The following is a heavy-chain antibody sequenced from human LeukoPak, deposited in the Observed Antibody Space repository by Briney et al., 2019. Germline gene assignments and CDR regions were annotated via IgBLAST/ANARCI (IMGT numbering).Heavy chain of an antibody. Sequence: GGSLRLSCAASGFTFSNAWMSWVRQGPGKGLEWVGRIKSKTDGGTTDYAAPVKGRFTISRDDSKNTLYLQMNSLKTEDTAVYYCTTGPERCSSTSCYAVGVDYWGQGTLVTVSS. J-gene: IGHJ4*02. V-gene: IGHV3-15*01. CDR3: TTGPERCSSTSCYAVGVDY. CDR1: GFTFSNAW. D-gene: IGHD2-2*01. CDR2: IKSKTDGGTT.